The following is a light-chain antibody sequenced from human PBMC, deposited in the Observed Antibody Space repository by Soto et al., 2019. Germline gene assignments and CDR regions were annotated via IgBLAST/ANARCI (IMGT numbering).Light chain of an antibody. J-gene: IGKJ2*01. V-gene: IGKV1-5*03. Sequence: DIQLTQSPSTLSASVGDRVTITCRASQSISSWLGWYQQKPGKAPKLLIYKASSLESGVPSRFSGSGSGTEFTLTISSLQPDDFATYYCQQYNSYPYTFGQGTNLELK. CDR3: QQYNSYPYT. CDR1: QSISSW. CDR2: KAS.